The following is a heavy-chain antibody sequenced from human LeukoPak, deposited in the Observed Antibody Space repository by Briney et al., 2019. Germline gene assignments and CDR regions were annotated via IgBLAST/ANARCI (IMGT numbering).Heavy chain of an antibody. Sequence: PGGSLRLSCAASGFTFSSYAMHWVRQAPGKGLEWVAVISYDGSNKYYADSVKGRFTISRDNSKNTLYLQMNSLRAEDTAVYYCAKDLGYCSSTSCAHGGYWGQGTLVTVSS. V-gene: IGHV3-30*04. J-gene: IGHJ4*02. CDR1: GFTFSSYA. CDR3: AKDLGYCSSTSCAHGGY. D-gene: IGHD2-2*01. CDR2: ISYDGSNK.